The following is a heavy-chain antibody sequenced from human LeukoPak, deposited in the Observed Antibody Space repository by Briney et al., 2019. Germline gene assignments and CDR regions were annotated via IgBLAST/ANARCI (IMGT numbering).Heavy chain of an antibody. CDR2: IRYDGSNK. J-gene: IGHJ4*02. CDR3: AKGLYDSSGYHPCDY. V-gene: IGHV3-30*02. CDR1: GFTFSSYG. Sequence: PGGSLRLSCAASGFTFSSYGMHWVRQAPGKGLEWVAFIRYDGSNKYYADSVKGRFTISRDNSKNTLYLQMNSRRAEDTAVYYCAKGLYDSSGYHPCDYWGQGTLVTVSS. D-gene: IGHD3-22*01.